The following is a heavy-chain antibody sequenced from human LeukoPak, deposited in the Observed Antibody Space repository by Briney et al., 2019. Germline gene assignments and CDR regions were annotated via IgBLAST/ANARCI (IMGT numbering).Heavy chain of an antibody. D-gene: IGHD5-18*01. J-gene: IGHJ4*02. CDR3: ARRGSGYSYGCRLSYFDY. CDR1: GFTFSSYS. Sequence: GGSLRLSCAASGFTFSSYSMNWVRQAPGKGLEWVSYISSSSSTIYYADSVKGRFTISRDNAKNSLYLQMNSLRAEDTAVYYCARRGSGYSYGCRLSYFDYWGQGTLVTVSS. CDR2: ISSSSSTI. V-gene: IGHV3-48*04.